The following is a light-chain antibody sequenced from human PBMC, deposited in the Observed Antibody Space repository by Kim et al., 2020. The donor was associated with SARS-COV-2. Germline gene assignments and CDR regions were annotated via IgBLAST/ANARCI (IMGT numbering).Light chain of an antibody. V-gene: IGKV1-9*01. Sequence: AAVGERVTITCRASHGISNYLASEQQKPGKAPKLLIYAASTLQSGVPSRFSGSGSGTDFTLTISSLQPEDFATYYCQQLNSYPFSFGGGTKVDIK. CDR2: AAS. J-gene: IGKJ4*01. CDR1: HGISNY. CDR3: QQLNSYPFS.